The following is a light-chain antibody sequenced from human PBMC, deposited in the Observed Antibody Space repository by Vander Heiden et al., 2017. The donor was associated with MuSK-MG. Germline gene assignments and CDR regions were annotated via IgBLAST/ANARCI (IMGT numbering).Light chain of an antibody. CDR1: KLGDKY. J-gene: IGLJ2*01. V-gene: IGLV3-1*01. Sequence: SYELTQPPSVSVSPGQTASITCSGDKLGDKYACWYQQKPGQSPVLVIYQDSKRPSAIPDRFSGSTSGTTATLTISGTQARDEADYYCQAWDSSTVVFGGGTKLTVL. CDR2: QDS. CDR3: QAWDSSTVV.